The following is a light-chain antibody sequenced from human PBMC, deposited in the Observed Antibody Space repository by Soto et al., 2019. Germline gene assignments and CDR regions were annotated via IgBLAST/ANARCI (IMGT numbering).Light chain of an antibody. CDR1: SSDVGGYNY. CDR2: DVS. J-gene: IGLJ1*01. Sequence: QSVLTQPRSVSGSPGQSVTISCTGTSSDVGGYNYVSWCQQHPGKAPKLMIYDVSKRPSGVPDRFSGSKSGNTASLTISGLQAEDEADYYCCSYAGSYVFGTGTKVPVL. CDR3: CSYAGSYV. V-gene: IGLV2-11*01.